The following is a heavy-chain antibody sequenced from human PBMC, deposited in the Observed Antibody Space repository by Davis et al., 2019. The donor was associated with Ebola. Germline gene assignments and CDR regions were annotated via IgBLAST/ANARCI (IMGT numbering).Heavy chain of an antibody. CDR2: IATGGDR. CDR1: GFTFNTYD. D-gene: IGHD6-13*01. J-gene: IGHJ5*01. Sequence: GESLKISCAAAGFTFNTYDMHWVRQGAGKGLEWVSTIATGGDRHYVDSVKGRFTISRDNTKNSLYLQMNSLRAEDTAVYYCARDLSSSWYENWFDSWGQGTQVTVSS. V-gene: IGHV3-13*01. CDR3: ARDLSSSWYENWFDS.